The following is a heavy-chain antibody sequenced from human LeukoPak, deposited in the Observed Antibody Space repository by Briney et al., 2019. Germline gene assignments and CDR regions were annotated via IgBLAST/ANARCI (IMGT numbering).Heavy chain of an antibody. CDR1: GYSFTSYW. CDR3: AIPPNSGSYYDDAFDI. CDR2: IYPGDSDT. J-gene: IGHJ3*02. D-gene: IGHD1-26*01. Sequence: GESLKISCKGSGYSFTSYWIGWVRQMPGKGLEWMGIIYPGDSDTRYSPSFQGQVTISADKSISTAYLQWSSLKASDTAMYYCAIPPNSGSYYDDAFDIWGQGTMVTVSS. V-gene: IGHV5-51*01.